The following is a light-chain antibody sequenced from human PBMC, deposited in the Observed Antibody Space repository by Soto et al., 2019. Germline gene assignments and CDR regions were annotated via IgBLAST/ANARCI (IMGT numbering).Light chain of an antibody. CDR1: QSLVHRDGNTY. CDR3: MQGSHWPPIT. V-gene: IGKV2-30*02. CDR2: KVS. Sequence: DVVVTQSPLSLPVTLGQAASISCRSSQSLVHRDGNTYLSCFRQRPGQSPRRLIYKVSNREAEVPDRFSGSGSGSDFSQKSSRVEAADVGLYYYMQGSHWPPITFGQGTRLEIK. J-gene: IGKJ5*01.